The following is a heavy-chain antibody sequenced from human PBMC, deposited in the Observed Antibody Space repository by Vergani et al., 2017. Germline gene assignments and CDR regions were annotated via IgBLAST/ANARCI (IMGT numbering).Heavy chain of an antibody. CDR1: GFTFSSYA. Sequence: EVQLLESGGGLVQPGGSLRLSCAASGFTFSSYAMSWVRQAPGKGLEWVSAISGSGGSTYYADSVKGRFTISRDNSKNTLYLQMNSLSAEDTAVYYCAKDQVILLWFGELNRGRDAFDIWDQGTMVTVSS. V-gene: IGHV3-23*01. CDR2: ISGSGGST. CDR3: AKDQVILLWFGELNRGRDAFDI. D-gene: IGHD3-10*01. J-gene: IGHJ3*02.